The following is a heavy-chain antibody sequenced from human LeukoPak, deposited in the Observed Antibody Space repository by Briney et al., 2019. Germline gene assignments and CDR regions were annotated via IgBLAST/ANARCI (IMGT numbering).Heavy chain of an antibody. D-gene: IGHD3-10*01. CDR3: ARDGSGSYYNLDH. CDR2: IWYDGSNK. J-gene: IGHJ4*02. V-gene: IGHV3-33*01. CDR1: GFTFSSYG. Sequence: GGSLRLSCAASGFTFSSYGMHWVRQAPGKGLEWVAVIWYDGSNKYYADSVKGRFTISRDNSKNTLYLQMNSLRAEDTAVYYCARDGSGSYYNLDHWGQGTLVTVSS.